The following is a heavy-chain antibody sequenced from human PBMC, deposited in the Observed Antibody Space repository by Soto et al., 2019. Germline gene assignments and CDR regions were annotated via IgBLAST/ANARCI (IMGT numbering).Heavy chain of an antibody. J-gene: IGHJ6*02. CDR3: AGWIQLQQYYYYGMDV. V-gene: IGHV4-31*03. CDR1: GGSISSGGYY. CDR2: IYHSGTT. D-gene: IGHD5-18*01. Sequence: PSETLSLTCTVSGGSISSGGYYWSWIRQHPGKGLEWIGYIYHSGTTYYKSSLKSRLTISVDTSKNQFSLKLSSVTAADTAVYYCAGWIQLQQYYYYGMDVWGQGTTVTVSS.